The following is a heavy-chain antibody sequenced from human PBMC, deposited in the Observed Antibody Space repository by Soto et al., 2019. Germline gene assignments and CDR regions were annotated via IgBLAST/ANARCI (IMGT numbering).Heavy chain of an antibody. V-gene: IGHV1-3*01. J-gene: IGHJ5*02. CDR1: GYSFIYYP. CDR3: AREPLCGGKCYLNYFDP. Sequence: GASVTVSCKASGYSFIYYPIHWVRQAPGQRLEWMGWINLGNGNTAYSQKFQGRVTITRDTSASTVYMELSSLTSEDTAVYYCAREPLCGGKCYLNYFDPWGQGTLVTVSS. CDR2: INLGNGNT. D-gene: IGHD2-15*01.